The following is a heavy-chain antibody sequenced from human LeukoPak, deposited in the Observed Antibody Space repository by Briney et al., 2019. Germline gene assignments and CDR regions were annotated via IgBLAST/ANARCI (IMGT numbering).Heavy chain of an antibody. D-gene: IGHD5-18*01. CDR1: GSTFTGYY. CDR3: ARVLRLWSPYYFDY. CDR2: INPNSGGT. J-gene: IGHJ4*02. Sequence: ASVKVSCKASGSTFTGYYMHWVRQAPGQGLEWMGWINPNSGGTNYAQKFQGRVTMTRDTSISTAYMELSRLRSDDTAVYYCARVLRLWSPYYFDYWGQGTLVTVSS. V-gene: IGHV1-2*02.